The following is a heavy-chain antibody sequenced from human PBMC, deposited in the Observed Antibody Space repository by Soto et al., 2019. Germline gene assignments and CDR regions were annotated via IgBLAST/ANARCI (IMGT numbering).Heavy chain of an antibody. CDR1: GFNVNSDY. J-gene: IGHJ4*02. CDR3: TRDGRGLGRLSLFEY. Sequence: LRLSCAASGFNVNSDYMNWVRQTPGKGLEWVASIYSGETTYYADSVRGRFTISSDKSKNTLYFQLSSLRIEDTAVYYCTRDGRGLGRLSLFEYWGQGVLITVSS. CDR2: IYSGETT. D-gene: IGHD6-19*01. V-gene: IGHV3-53*01.